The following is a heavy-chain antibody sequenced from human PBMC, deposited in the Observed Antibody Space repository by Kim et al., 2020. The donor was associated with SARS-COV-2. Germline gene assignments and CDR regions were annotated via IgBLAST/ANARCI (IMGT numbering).Heavy chain of an antibody. D-gene: IGHD3-10*01. CDR1: GFTFSSYS. CDR2: ISSSSSYI. CDR3: ARDFFYGSGRHSIYYYYYGMDV. Sequence: GGSLRLSCAASGFTFSSYSMNWVRQAPGKGLEWVSSISSSSSYIYYADSVKGRFTISRDNAKNSLYLQMNSLRAEDTAVYYCARDFFYGSGRHSIYYYYYGMDVWGQGTTVTVSS. J-gene: IGHJ6*02. V-gene: IGHV3-21*01.